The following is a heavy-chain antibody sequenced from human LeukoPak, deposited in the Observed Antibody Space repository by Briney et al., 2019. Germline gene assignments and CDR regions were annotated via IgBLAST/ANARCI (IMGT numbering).Heavy chain of an antibody. Sequence: ASVKVSCKVSGYTLTELSMHWVRQAPGKGLEWMGGFDPEDGETIYAQKFQGRVTMTEDTSTDTAYMELSSLRSEDTAVYYCATYMTTVVTPWYFDLWGRGTLVTVSS. D-gene: IGHD4-23*01. V-gene: IGHV1-24*01. CDR2: FDPEDGET. CDR3: ATYMTTVVTPWYFDL. J-gene: IGHJ2*01. CDR1: GYTLTELS.